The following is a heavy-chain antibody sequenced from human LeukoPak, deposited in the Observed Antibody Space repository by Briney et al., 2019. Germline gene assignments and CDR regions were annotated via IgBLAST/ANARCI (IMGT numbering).Heavy chain of an antibody. J-gene: IGHJ6*03. CDR2: MSGSCGST. CDR1: GFTFSSYG. V-gene: IGHV3-23*01. D-gene: IGHD2-2*01. CDR3: ARGARDIVVVPPASDSYYYMDI. Sequence: PGGSLRLSCAASGFTFSSYGMSCVRQAPGKGLEWVSPMSGSCGSTYYADSVRRRFTISRDNAKNSLYLQMNSLRAEDTAVYYCARGARDIVVVPPASDSYYYMDIWGKGTTVTISS.